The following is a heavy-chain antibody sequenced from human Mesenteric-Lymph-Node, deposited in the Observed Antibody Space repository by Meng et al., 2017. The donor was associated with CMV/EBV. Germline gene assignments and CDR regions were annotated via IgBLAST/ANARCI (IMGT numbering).Heavy chain of an antibody. V-gene: IGHV4-39*07. CDR2: IFYRGTT. J-gene: IGHJ4*02. Sequence: SETLSLTCTVSGGSISSSGYYWAWIRQPPGNRLEWIGNIFYRGTTYYNASLTGRVTISVDTSKNQFSLNLNSVTAADTAVYFCAKGATGLRWNLPDYWGQGTLVTVSS. CDR1: GGSISSSGYY. D-gene: IGHD4-23*01. CDR3: AKGATGLRWNLPDY.